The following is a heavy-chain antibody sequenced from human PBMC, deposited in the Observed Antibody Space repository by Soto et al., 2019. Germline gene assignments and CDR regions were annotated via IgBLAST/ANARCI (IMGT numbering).Heavy chain of an antibody. CDR2: IYYSGST. V-gene: IGHV4-39*01. CDR3: ARMGWELLRSDFDY. J-gene: IGHJ4*02. D-gene: IGHD1-26*01. CDR1: GGSISSSSYY. Sequence: SETLSLTCTVSGGSISSSSYYWGWIRQPPGKGLEWIGSIYYSGSTYYNPSLKSRVTISVDTSKNQFSLKLSSVTAADTAVYYCARMGWELLRSDFDYWGQGTLVTVSS.